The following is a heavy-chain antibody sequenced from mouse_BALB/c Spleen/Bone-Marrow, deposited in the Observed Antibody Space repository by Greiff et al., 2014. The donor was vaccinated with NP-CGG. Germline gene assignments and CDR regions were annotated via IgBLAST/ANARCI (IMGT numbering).Heavy chain of an antibody. D-gene: IGHD1-1*01. CDR1: GFNIKDTY. CDR2: IDPANGNT. J-gene: IGHJ3*01. CDR3: AIYYYGSSGFAY. Sequence: VQLQQPGAELVKPGASVKLSCTASGFNIKDTYMHWVKQRPEQGLEWIGRIDPANGNTKYDPKFQGKATITADTSSNTAYLQLSSLTSEDTAVYYCAIYYYGSSGFAYWRQGTLVTVSA. V-gene: IGHV14-3*02.